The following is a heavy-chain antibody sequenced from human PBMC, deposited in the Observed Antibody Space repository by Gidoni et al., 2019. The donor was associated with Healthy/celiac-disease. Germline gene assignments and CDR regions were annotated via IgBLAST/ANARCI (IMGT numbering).Heavy chain of an antibody. Sequence: QITLKESGPTLVKPTQTLTLTSTFSGFSLSTSGVVVGWIRQPPVIALEWLALMYWNDDKRYSPSLKRRLTITKDTSKHQVVLTMTNMDPVDKATYYCAHSLAVVSVENWFDPWGQGTLVTVAS. J-gene: IGHJ5*02. CDR2: MYWNDDK. CDR3: AHSLAVVSVENWFDP. CDR1: GFSLSTSGVV. V-gene: IGHV2-5*01. D-gene: IGHD3-22*01.